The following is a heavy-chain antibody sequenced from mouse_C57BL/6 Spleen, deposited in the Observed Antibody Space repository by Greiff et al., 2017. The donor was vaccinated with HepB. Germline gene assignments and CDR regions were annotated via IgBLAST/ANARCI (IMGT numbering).Heavy chain of an antibody. CDR2: INPNNGGT. CDR3: ARDYYGSSYPSWYFDV. D-gene: IGHD1-1*01. J-gene: IGHJ1*03. V-gene: IGHV1-26*01. CDR1: GYTFTDYY. Sequence: EVQLQQSGPELVKPGASVKISCKASGYTFTDYYMNWVKQSHGKSLEWIGDINPNNGGTSYNQKFKGKATLTVDKSSSTAYMELRSLTSEDSAVYYCARDYYGSSYPSWYFDVWGTGTTVTVSS.